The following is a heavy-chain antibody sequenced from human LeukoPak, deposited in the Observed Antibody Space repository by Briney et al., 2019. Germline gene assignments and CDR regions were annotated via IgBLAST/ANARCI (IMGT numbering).Heavy chain of an antibody. CDR2: MNPNSGDI. J-gene: IGHJ4*02. CDR1: GNTLTSYD. D-gene: IGHD3-16*01. CDR3: AGGPRGKPYIDY. V-gene: IGHV1-8*01. Sequence: ASVKVSCKASGNTLTSYDVNWVRQATGQGLEWMGYMNPNSGDIGYAQKFQDRVTMTRNTSISTDYMELSSLRSEDTAVYYCAGGPRGKPYIDYWGQGTLVTVSS.